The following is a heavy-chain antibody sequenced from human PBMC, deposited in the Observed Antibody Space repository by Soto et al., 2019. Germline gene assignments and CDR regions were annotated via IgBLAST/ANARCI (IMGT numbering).Heavy chain of an antibody. Sequence: QLQLQESGPGLVKPSETLSLTCTVSGGSISSSSYYWGWIRQPPGKGLEWIGSIYYSGSTYYNPSLKSRVTISGDTSKNQSSLKLSSVTAADTAVYYCARGARPLLSSSRKRHYYYYYYMDVWGKGTTVTVSS. CDR2: IYYSGST. D-gene: IGHD2-2*01. J-gene: IGHJ6*03. V-gene: IGHV4-39*01. CDR3: ARGARPLLSSSRKRHYYYYYYMDV. CDR1: GGSISSSSYY.